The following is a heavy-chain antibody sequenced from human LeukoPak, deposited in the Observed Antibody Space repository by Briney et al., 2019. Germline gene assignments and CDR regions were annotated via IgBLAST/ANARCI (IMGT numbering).Heavy chain of an antibody. CDR2: ISGSGGST. V-gene: IGHV3-23*01. CDR3: AKIGDDFWSGYQGFDY. J-gene: IGHJ4*02. CDR1: GFTFSSYA. Sequence: TGGSLRLSCAASGFTFSSYAMSWVRQAPGKGLEWVSAISGSGGSTYYADSVKGRFTIPRDNSKNTLYLQMNSLRAEDTAVYYCAKIGDDFWSGYQGFDYWGQGTLITVSS. D-gene: IGHD3-3*01.